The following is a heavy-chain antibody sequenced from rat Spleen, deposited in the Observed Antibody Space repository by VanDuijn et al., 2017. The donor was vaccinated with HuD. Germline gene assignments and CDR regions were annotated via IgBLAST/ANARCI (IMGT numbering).Heavy chain of an antibody. D-gene: IGHD1-7*01. CDR1: GFTFSNYD. V-gene: IGHV5-22*01. CDR3: VGREAPMGY. J-gene: IGHJ2*01. Sequence: EVQLVESGGGLVQPGRSMKLSCAASGFTFSNYDMAWVRQAPTKGLDWVASISYDGSITYYRDSVKGRFTISRDNAKSTLYQQMDSLRSEDTATYYCVGREAPMGYWGQGVMVTVSS. CDR2: ISYDGSIT.